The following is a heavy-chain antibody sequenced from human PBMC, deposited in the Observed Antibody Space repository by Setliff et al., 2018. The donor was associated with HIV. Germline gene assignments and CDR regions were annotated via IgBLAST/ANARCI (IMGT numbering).Heavy chain of an antibody. D-gene: IGHD2-8*02. Sequence: GGSLRLSCATSGFTFSPYAIHWIRQAPGKGLEWVSYISSQSTYTNYADSVRGRFTISRDNAKESLYLQMNSLRVDDTAVYYCVKDAYSTGKPGISWGQGTQVTVSS. CDR2: ISSQSTYT. CDR1: GFTFSPYA. CDR3: VKDAYSTGKPGIS. J-gene: IGHJ4*02. V-gene: IGHV3-11*05.